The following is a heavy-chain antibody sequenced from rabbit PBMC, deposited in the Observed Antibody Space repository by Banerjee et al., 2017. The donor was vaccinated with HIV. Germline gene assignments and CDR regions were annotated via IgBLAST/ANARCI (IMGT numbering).Heavy chain of an antibody. CDR3: VRDVGDGYNAFGL. CDR1: GLDFSNSYW. Sequence: QEQLEESGGDLVQPEGSLTLTCTASGLDFSNSYWMCWVRQAPGKGLEYIGYIGPHGSAYYASWAKGRFTVSRTSTTVDLKVTSLTAADTATYFCVRDVGDGYNAFGLWGPGTLVTVS. CDR2: IGPHGSA. D-gene: IGHD2-1*01. V-gene: IGHV1S45*01. J-gene: IGHJ4*01.